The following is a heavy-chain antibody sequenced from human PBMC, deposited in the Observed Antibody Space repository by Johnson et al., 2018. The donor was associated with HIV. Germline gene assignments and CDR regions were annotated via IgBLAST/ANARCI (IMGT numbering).Heavy chain of an antibody. D-gene: IGHD5-18*01. V-gene: IGHV3-23*04. CDR1: GFTFSTYG. J-gene: IGHJ3*02. CDR3: ARGRRIQLWLLADAFDI. CDR2: ISGTGGTT. Sequence: EVQLVESGGGLIEPGGSLRMSCVASGFTFSTYGMTWVRQAPGKGLEWVSAISGTGGTTYYADSVKGRFTISRDNSKNTLYLQMNSLRAEDTAVYYCARGRRIQLWLLADAFDIWGQGTMVTVSS.